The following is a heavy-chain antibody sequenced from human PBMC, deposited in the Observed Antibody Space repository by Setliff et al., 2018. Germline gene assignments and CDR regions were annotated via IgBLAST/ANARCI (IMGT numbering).Heavy chain of an antibody. J-gene: IGHJ4*02. CDR1: GYTFAESI. V-gene: IGHV1-18*01. Sequence: WASVKVSCKASGYTFAESIVSWVRQAPGQGLEWMGWISVYNGHRYSAQKLQGRVSMTTDTSTNMAYLEVRSLTSDDTAIYYCARLVRYCTRTSCQRTSGAELWGQGTLVTVSS. CDR3: ARLVRYCTRTSCQRTSGAEL. CDR2: ISVYNGHR. D-gene: IGHD2-2*01.